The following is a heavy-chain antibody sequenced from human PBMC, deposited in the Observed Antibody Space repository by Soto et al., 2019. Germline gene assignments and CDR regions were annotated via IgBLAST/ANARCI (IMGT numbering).Heavy chain of an antibody. D-gene: IGHD2-2*01. CDR1: GLTFRNYA. J-gene: IGHJ4*02. CDR2: VSGNGGET. V-gene: IGHV3-23*01. CDR3: AKGGHQSYFDY. Sequence: EVQLLESGGALVQPGGSLRLSCVASGLTFRNYAMMWVRQAPGKGPEWVSTVSGNGGETFYADSVKGRFTISRDNSKDTVYLVMNSLRVEDTAIYYCAKGGHQSYFDYWGQGTLVAVSS.